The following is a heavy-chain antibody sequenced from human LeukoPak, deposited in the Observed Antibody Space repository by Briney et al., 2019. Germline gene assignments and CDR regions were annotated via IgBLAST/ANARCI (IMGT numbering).Heavy chain of an antibody. D-gene: IGHD3-10*01. CDR2: ISWNSGSI. CDR1: GFTFDDYA. V-gene: IGHV3-9*01. J-gene: IGHJ4*02. Sequence: PGRSLRLSCAASGFTFDDYAMHWVRQAPGKGLEWVSGISWNSGSIGYADSVKGRFTISRDNAKNSLYLQMNSLRAEDTALYYCAKVDSYYYGSGSYYFDYWGQGTLVTVSS. CDR3: AKVDSYYYGSGSYYFDY.